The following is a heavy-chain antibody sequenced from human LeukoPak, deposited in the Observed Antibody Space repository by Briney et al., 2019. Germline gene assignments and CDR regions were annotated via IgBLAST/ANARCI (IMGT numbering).Heavy chain of an antibody. D-gene: IGHD2-2*01. Sequence: PSETLSLTCTVSSGSISNYYWSWIRQPPGKGLEWIGYIYYSGSTNYNPSLKSRLTISVDTSKNQFSLKLSSVTAADTAVYYCALQPARRLSWFDPWGQGTLVTVSS. CDR2: IYYSGST. CDR3: ALQPARRLSWFDP. CDR1: SGSISNYY. J-gene: IGHJ5*02. V-gene: IGHV4-59*08.